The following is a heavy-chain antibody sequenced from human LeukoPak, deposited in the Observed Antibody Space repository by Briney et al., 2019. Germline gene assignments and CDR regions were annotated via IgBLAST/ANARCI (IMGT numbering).Heavy chain of an antibody. V-gene: IGHV3-7*01. D-gene: IGHD3-10*01. CDR2: IRGDASRE. CDR1: GFIFRNYW. Sequence: GGSLRLSCAASGFIFRNYWMSWVRQVPGEGLEWVANIRGDASREYYVDSVKGRFTISRDNTKNSLYLQMSSLRADDTAVYYCVRDANCHDTSNYYDVLDIWGQGTMVTVSS. J-gene: IGHJ3*02. CDR3: VRDANCHDTSNYYDVLDI.